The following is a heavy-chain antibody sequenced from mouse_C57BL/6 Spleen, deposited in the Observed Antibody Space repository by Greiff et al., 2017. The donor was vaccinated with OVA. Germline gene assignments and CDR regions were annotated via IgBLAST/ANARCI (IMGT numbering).Heavy chain of an antibody. Sequence: EVQGVESGPELVKPGASVKISCKASGYSFTDYNINWVKQNNGKSLEWIGVINPDYGTTTYNQSFRGKATLTVDQSSSTAYMQLNSLTSEDSAVYYCASRYYAMDYWGQGTSVTVSS. J-gene: IGHJ4*01. CDR1: GYSFTDYN. CDR3: ASRYYAMDY. CDR2: INPDYGTT. V-gene: IGHV1-39*01.